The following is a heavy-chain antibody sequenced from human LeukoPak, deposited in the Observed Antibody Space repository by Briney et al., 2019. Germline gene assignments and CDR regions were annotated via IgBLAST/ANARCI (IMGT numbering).Heavy chain of an antibody. CDR3: AKSSYSSSWSTFDP. D-gene: IGHD6-13*01. V-gene: IGHV3-30*02. CDR1: GFTFSSYG. J-gene: IGHJ5*02. Sequence: GGSLRLSCAASGFTFSSYGMHWVRQASGKGLEWVAFIQYDGSNKYYADSVKGRFTISRDNSKNTLYLQMNSLRAEDTAVYYCAKSSYSSSWSTFDPWGQGTLVTVS. CDR2: IQYDGSNK.